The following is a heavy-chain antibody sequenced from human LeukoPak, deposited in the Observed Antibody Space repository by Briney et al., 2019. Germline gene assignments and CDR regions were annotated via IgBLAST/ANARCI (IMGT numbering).Heavy chain of an antibody. CDR1: GGSVSSGSYY. D-gene: IGHD2-15*01. Sequence: SETLSLTCTVSGGSVSSGSYYWSWIRHPPGKGLEWIGYIYYSGSTNYNPSLKSRVTISVDTSKNQFSLKLSSVTAADTAVYYCARDSGHCSGGSCPAWGMDVWGKGTTVTVSS. V-gene: IGHV4-61*01. J-gene: IGHJ6*04. CDR3: ARDSGHCSGGSCPAWGMDV. CDR2: IYYSGST.